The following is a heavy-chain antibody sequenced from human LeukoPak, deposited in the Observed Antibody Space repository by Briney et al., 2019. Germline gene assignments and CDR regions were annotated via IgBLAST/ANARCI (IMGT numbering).Heavy chain of an antibody. D-gene: IGHD6-13*01. Sequence: SETLSLTCTVSGGSISGYYWGWIRQPPGKGLEWIGYIYYSGSTNYNPSLKSRVTISVDTSKNQFSLKLSSVTAADTALYYCARAPSSMSWLFDSWGQGTLVTVSS. J-gene: IGHJ4*02. V-gene: IGHV4-59*01. CDR1: GGSISGYY. CDR2: IYYSGST. CDR3: ARAPSSMSWLFDS.